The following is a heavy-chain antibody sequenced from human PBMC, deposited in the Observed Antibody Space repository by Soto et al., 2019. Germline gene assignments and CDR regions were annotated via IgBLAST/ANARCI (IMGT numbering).Heavy chain of an antibody. CDR1: GGSISSSSYY. V-gene: IGHV4-39*01. CDR3: ARHWGSSEGYYYYMDV. D-gene: IGHD6-6*01. CDR2: IYYSGSN. Sequence: SETLSLTCTVSGGSISSSSYYWGWIRQPPGKGLEWIGSIYYSGSNYYNPSLKSRFTISVDTSKNQFSLKLSSVTAADTAVYYCARHWGSSEGYYYYMDVWGKGTTVTVSS. J-gene: IGHJ6*03.